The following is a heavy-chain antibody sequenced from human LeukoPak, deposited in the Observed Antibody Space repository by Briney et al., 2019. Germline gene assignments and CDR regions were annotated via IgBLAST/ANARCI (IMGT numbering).Heavy chain of an antibody. CDR3: ARDYYDSSGQWYYFDY. J-gene: IGHJ4*02. Sequence: GGSLRLSCAASGFTFSSYSMNWVRQAPEKGLEWVSSISSSSSYIYYADSVKGRFTISRDNAKNSLYLQMNSLRAEDTAVYYCARDYYDSSGQWYYFDYWGQGTLVTVSS. CDR1: GFTFSSYS. D-gene: IGHD3-22*01. CDR2: ISSSSSYI. V-gene: IGHV3-21*01.